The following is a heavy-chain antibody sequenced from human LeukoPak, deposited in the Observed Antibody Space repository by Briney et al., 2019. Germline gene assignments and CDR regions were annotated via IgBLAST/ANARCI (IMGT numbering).Heavy chain of an antibody. CDR1: GGSIITTSYY. Sequence: SETLSLTCSVSGGSIITTSYYWGWIRQPPGKGLEWIGSINYSGSTYYNPSLKSRVTISVDTSKNHFSLKLNSVTAADTAVFYCARDDGGSTGRFDPWGQGTLVTVYS. D-gene: IGHD1-26*01. J-gene: IGHJ5*02. CDR2: INYSGST. V-gene: IGHV4-39*07. CDR3: ARDDGGSTGRFDP.